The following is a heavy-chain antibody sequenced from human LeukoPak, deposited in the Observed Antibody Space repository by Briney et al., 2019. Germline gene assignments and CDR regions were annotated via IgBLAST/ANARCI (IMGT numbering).Heavy chain of an antibody. J-gene: IGHJ3*02. CDR3: ARDLRIAAAGLSAFDI. CDR1: GYTFTSYA. Sequence: GASVKVSCKASGYTFTSYAMHWVRQAPGQRLEWMGWINAGNGNTKYSQKFQGRVTITRDTSASTAYMELSSLRSEDTAVYYCARDLRIAAAGLSAFDIWGQGTMVTVSS. D-gene: IGHD6-13*01. CDR2: INAGNGNT. V-gene: IGHV1-3*01.